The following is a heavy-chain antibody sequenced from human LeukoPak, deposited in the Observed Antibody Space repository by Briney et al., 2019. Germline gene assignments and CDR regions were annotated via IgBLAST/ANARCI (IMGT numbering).Heavy chain of an antibody. CDR1: GYTFTGYY. Sequence: GASVKVSCKASGYTFTGYYKHWVRQAPRHGLEWMGWINPNSGGTNYAQKFQGRVTMTRDTSISTAYMELSRLRSDDTAVYYCATYSSSSFDYWGQGTLVTVSS. D-gene: IGHD6-6*01. CDR3: ATYSSSSFDY. J-gene: IGHJ4*02. V-gene: IGHV1-2*02. CDR2: INPNSGGT.